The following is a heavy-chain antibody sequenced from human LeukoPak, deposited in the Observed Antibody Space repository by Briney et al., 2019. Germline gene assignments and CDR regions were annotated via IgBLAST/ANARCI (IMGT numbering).Heavy chain of an antibody. CDR2: FDPEDGET. CDR3: ARDGSFSRITIFGVVITLDV. J-gene: IGHJ6*02. CDR1: GYTLTELS. Sequence: ASVKVSCKVSGYTLTELSMHWVRQAPGKGLEWMGGFDPEDGETIYAQKLQGRVTMTTDTSTSTAYMELRSLRSDDTAVYYCARDGSFSRITIFGVVITLDVWGQGTTVTVS. D-gene: IGHD3-3*01. V-gene: IGHV1-24*01.